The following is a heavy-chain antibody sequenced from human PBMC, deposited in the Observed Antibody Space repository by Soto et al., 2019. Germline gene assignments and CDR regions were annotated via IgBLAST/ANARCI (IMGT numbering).Heavy chain of an antibody. CDR1: GGSFSGYY. CDR3: ARGGANYYDSSGYYPY. J-gene: IGHJ4*02. V-gene: IGHV4-34*01. D-gene: IGHD3-22*01. Sequence: SETLSLTCAVYGGSFSGYYWSWIRQPPGKGLEWIGEINHSGSTNYNPSLKSRFTISVDTSKNQFSLKLSSVTAADTAVYYCARGGANYYDSSGYYPYWGQGTLVTVSS. CDR2: INHSGST.